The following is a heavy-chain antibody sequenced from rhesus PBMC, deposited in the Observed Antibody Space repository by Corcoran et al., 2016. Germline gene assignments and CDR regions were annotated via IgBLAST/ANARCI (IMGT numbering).Heavy chain of an antibody. CDR2: ISYPGCST. CDR1: GFTFSTYG. CDR3: AKALYGSSLNSLDV. V-gene: IGHV3S5*01. Sequence: EVQLVETGGGLVQPGGSLRLSCAASGFTFSTYGMRWVRQAPGKGLVWVAGISYPGCSTYYADSRKGRFTISRDNTRNTLSLQMNSLRAEDTAVYYCAKALYGSSLNSLDVWGRGVLVTVSS. J-gene: IGHJ5-2*02. D-gene: IGHD4-29*01.